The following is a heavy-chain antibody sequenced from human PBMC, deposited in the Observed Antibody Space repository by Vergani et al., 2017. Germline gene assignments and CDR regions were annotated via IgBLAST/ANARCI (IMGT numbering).Heavy chain of an antibody. Sequence: EVQLVQSGAEVKKPGESLKISCKGSGYSFTSYWIGWVRQMPGKGLEWMGIIYPGDSDTRYSPSFQGQVTISADKSICTAYLQWSSLKASDTAMYYCARLEDVDTAMVTGAFDIWGQGTMVTVSS. V-gene: IGHV5-51*01. CDR3: ARLEDVDTAMVTGAFDI. D-gene: IGHD5-18*01. CDR1: GYSFTSYW. CDR2: IYPGDSDT. J-gene: IGHJ3*02.